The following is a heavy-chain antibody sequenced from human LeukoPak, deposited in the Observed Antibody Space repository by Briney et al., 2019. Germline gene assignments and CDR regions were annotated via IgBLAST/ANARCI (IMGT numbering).Heavy chain of an antibody. D-gene: IGHD1-26*01. CDR2: IKSRTDGGTT. CDR1: GFTFSNAW. V-gene: IGHV3-15*01. Sequence: PGGSLRLSCAASGFTFSNAWMSWVRQAPGKGLEWVGRIKSRTDGGTTDYAAPVKGRFTISRDDSKNTLYLQMNSLKTEDTAVYYCTTKDMSGSYYVAGYWGQGTLVTVSS. J-gene: IGHJ4*02. CDR3: TTKDMSGSYYVAGY.